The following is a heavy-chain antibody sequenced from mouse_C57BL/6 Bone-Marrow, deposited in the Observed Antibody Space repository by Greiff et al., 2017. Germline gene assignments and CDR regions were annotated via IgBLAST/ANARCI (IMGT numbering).Heavy chain of an antibody. Sequence: EVKLVESGPELVKPGASVKISCKASGYSFTDYNMNWVKQSNGKSLEWIGVINPNYGTTSYNQKFKGKATLTVDQSSSTAYMQLNSLTSEDSAVYYCARREGYDYDDAWFAYWGQGTLVTVSA. CDR3: ARREGYDYDDAWFAY. CDR1: GYSFTDYN. V-gene: IGHV1-39*01. D-gene: IGHD2-4*01. J-gene: IGHJ3*01. CDR2: INPNYGTT.